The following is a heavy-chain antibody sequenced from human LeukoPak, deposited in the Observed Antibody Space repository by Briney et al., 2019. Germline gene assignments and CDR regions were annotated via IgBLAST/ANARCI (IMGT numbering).Heavy chain of an antibody. J-gene: IGHJ6*02. CDR1: GFTVSSNY. CDR2: IYSGGST. D-gene: IGHD6-13*01. CDR3: AREASSQYSSSWSSYYYYYGMDV. Sequence: PGGSLRPSCAASGFTVSSNYMSWVRQAPGKGLEWVSVIYSGGSTYYADSVKGRFTISRDNSKNTLYLQMNSLRAEDTAVYYCAREASSQYSSSWSSYYYYYGMDVWGQGTTVTVSS. V-gene: IGHV3-53*01.